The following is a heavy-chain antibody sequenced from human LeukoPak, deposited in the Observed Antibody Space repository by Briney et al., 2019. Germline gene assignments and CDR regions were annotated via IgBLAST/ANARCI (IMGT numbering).Heavy chain of an antibody. CDR1: GFTFSSYA. J-gene: IGHJ4*02. CDR3: ARAEKQWLDCLDY. Sequence: GRSLRLSCAASGFTFSSYAMHWVRQAPGKGLEWVAVISYDGTGKYHAESVKGRFTISRDNSKNTLYLQMNSLRAEDTAVYYCARAEKQWLDCLDYWGQGTLVTVSS. CDR2: ISYDGTGK. V-gene: IGHV3-30*03. D-gene: IGHD6-19*01.